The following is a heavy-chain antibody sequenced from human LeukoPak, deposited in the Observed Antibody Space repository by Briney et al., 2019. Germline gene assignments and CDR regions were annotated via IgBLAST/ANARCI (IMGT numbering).Heavy chain of an antibody. CDR2: SYPNSGGT. V-gene: IGHV1-2*02. CDR1: GYTFTGYY. J-gene: IGHJ3*02. CDR3: APTGVRYCSRTSCLGDAFDI. Sequence: ASVKVSCKASGYTFTGYYMHWVRQAPGQGLEWMGWSYPNSGGTNYAQKFQGRVTMTRDTSISTAYMELSRLRSDDTAVYYCAPTGVRYCSRTSCLGDAFDIWGQGTMVTVSS. D-gene: IGHD2-2*01.